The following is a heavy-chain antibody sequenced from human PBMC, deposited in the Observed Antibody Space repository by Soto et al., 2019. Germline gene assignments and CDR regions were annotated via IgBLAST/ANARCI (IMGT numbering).Heavy chain of an antibody. CDR2: ISYSGST. J-gene: IGHJ4*02. CDR3: AREWNGNLDY. V-gene: IGHV4-59*01. CDR1: GGSIRSYY. Sequence: SETLSLTCTVSGGSIRSYYWSWIRQPPGKGLEWIGYISYSGSTNYNSSLKSRVTISVDTSKNQFSLKLSSVTAADTAMYYCAREWNGNLDYWGQGTLVTVSS. D-gene: IGHD1-1*01.